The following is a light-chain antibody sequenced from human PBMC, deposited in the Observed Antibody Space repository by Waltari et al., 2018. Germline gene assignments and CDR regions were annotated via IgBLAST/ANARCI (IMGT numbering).Light chain of an antibody. CDR1: QSVGGN. V-gene: IGKV3-15*01. CDR3: QQYNDWPLYT. Sequence: IVMTQSPATLSVSPGERATLSCRASQSVGGNLAWYQQKPCQAPRLLIYGAPTGVTWLQARFSGGGSETEFTLTISSVQSEDCAVYYCQQYNDWPLYTVGQGTKLEGK. CDR2: GAP. J-gene: IGKJ2*01.